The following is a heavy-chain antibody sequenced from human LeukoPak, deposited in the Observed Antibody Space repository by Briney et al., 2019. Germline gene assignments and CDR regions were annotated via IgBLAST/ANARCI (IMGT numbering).Heavy chain of an antibody. J-gene: IGHJ4*02. V-gene: IGHV1-2*02. CDR1: GYTFTGYY. CDR2: INPNSGGT. D-gene: IGHD3-10*01. Sequence: ASVKVSCKASGYTFTGYYIHWVRQAPGQGLEWMGWINPNSGGTKYAQKFQGRVTMTRDTSITTAYMELSRLRSDDTALYYCAREGYYDSGSYYIVWSQGTLVTVPS. CDR3: AREGYYDSGSYYIV.